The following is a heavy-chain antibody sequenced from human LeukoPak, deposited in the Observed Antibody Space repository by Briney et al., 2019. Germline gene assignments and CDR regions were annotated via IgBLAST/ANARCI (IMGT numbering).Heavy chain of an antibody. Sequence: SETLSLTCTVSGGSISSYYWSWIRQPPGKGLEWIGYIYTSGSTNYNPSLESRVTISVDTSKNQFSLKLSSVTAADTAVYYCASTYYYDSSGPGAFDIWGQGTMVTVSS. V-gene: IGHV4-4*09. J-gene: IGHJ3*02. CDR3: ASTYYYDSSGPGAFDI. D-gene: IGHD3-22*01. CDR1: GGSISSYY. CDR2: IYTSGST.